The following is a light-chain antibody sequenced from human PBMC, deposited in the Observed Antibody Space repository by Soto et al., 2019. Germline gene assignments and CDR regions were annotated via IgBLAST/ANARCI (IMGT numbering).Light chain of an antibody. CDR3: QQYETVPIT. CDR1: QDIRHY. V-gene: IGKV1-33*01. Sequence: DIQMTQSPSSLSASVGDRVTITCQATQDIRHYLNWYQQKPGKAPKLLIYDVSKLETGVPSRFSGSGSGTDFTFPISSLQPEDIATYYCQQYETVPITFGQGTRLEIK. CDR2: DVS. J-gene: IGKJ5*01.